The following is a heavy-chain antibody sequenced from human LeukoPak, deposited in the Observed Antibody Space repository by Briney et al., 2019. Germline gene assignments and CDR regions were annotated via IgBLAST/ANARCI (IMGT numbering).Heavy chain of an antibody. CDR3: ARDDSSSWYIDY. Sequence: GGTLSLSCAASGFTFSSYSMNWVRQAPGKGLEWVSSISSSSSYIYYADSVKGRFTISRDNAKNSLYLQMNSLRAEDTAVYYCARDDSSSWYIDYWGQGTLVTVSS. D-gene: IGHD6-13*01. J-gene: IGHJ4*02. V-gene: IGHV3-21*01. CDR1: GFTFSSYS. CDR2: ISSSSSYI.